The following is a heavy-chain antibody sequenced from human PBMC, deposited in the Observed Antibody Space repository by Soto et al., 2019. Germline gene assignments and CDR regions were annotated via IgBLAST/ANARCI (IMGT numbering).Heavy chain of an antibody. Sequence: EVQLVDSGGGLVQPGRSLRLSCAPSGFSFDDHAMHWVRQAPGKGLEWVSGISWDTKTIGYADSVKGRFTISRDNAKNSLYLQMISLRPEDTALYYCAKAGGGLMGYYYGMDVWGQGTTVTVSS. CDR2: ISWDTKTI. CDR3: AKAGGGLMGYYYGMDV. J-gene: IGHJ6*02. D-gene: IGHD3-10*01. CDR1: GFSFDDHA. V-gene: IGHV3-9*01.